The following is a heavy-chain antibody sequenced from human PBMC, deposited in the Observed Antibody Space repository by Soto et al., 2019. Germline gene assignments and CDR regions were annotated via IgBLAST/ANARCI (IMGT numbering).Heavy chain of an antibody. V-gene: IGHV5-10-1*01. Sequence: HVESLIISCQVSGYSFTSYWISWVRQMPGKGLEWMGRIDPSNSYTHYSPSFHGHVTISADNSISNAYLQWSNLRASDTAIYYCAFLDTSLDFDFWGQGTLVTVSS. J-gene: IGHJ4*02. CDR1: GYSFTSYW. D-gene: IGHD3-3*02. CDR2: IDPSNSYT. CDR3: AFLDTSLDFDF.